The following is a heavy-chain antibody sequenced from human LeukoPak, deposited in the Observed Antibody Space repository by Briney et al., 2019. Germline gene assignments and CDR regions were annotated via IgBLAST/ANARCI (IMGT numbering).Heavy chain of an antibody. CDR3: AKGGSGVVPAARGPYYFDY. J-gene: IGHJ4*02. D-gene: IGHD2-2*01. V-gene: IGHV3-74*01. Sequence: PGGSLRLSCAGSGSTLSTYWMHWVRQAPGKGLVWVSRINSDGSSTSYADSVKGRFTISRDNAKNTLYLQMNSLRAEDTAVYYCAKGGSGVVPAARGPYYFDYWGQGTLVTVSS. CDR2: INSDGSST. CDR1: GSTLSTYW.